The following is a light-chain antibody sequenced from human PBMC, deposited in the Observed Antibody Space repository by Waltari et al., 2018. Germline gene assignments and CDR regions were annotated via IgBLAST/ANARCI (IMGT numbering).Light chain of an antibody. CDR2: EAT. J-gene: IGLJ2*01. Sequence: QSVLTQPASVSGSPGQSLTISCTGTRSDIGAYNFVSWFQQLPGPAPRLLISEATKRPSGVSYRFSGSKSGNTASLSISDLQAEDEADYYCCSYVGGSRVLFGGGTKLTV. CDR1: RSDIGAYNF. V-gene: IGLV2-23*01. CDR3: CSYVGGSRVL.